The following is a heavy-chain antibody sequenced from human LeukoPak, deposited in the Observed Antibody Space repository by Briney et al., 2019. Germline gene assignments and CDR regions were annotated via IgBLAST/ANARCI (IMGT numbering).Heavy chain of an antibody. Sequence: SETLCLTCTVSGGSISSYYWSWIRQPPGKGLEWIGYIYFSWSTTYNPSLKSGVTISVDTSRNQFSMKLSSVTAADTAVYYCAREGRCDYYDSSGYPPSFDYWGQGTLVTVSS. J-gene: IGHJ4*02. CDR1: GGSISSYY. D-gene: IGHD3-22*01. V-gene: IGHV4-59*01. CDR3: AREGRCDYYDSSGYPPSFDY. CDR2: IYFSWST.